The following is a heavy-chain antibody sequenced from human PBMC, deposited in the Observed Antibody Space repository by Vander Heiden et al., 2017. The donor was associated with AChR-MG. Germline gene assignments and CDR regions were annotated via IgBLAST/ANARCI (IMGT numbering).Heavy chain of an antibody. V-gene: IGHV3-23*01. J-gene: IGHJ4*02. Sequence: EVHLLESGGGLVQPGGSLRLSCAASRFNVSSHAMSWVRQAPGRGLEWVSTIHGSGGTTFYADSVKGRFTISRDDSKSTLYLEMKSLRAEDTAVYYCALEEWGYFDYWGQGTLVTVSS. CDR2: IHGSGGTT. CDR1: RFNVSSHA. CDR3: ALEEWGYFDY. D-gene: IGHD1-1*01.